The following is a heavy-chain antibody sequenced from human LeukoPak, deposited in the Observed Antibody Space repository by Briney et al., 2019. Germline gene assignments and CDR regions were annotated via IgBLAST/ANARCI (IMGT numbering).Heavy chain of an antibody. V-gene: IGHV3-15*01. D-gene: IGHD3-10*01. CDR1: GFTFSSYG. CDR3: TTDAPYYYGSGTKTDAFDL. Sequence: GRSLRLSCAASGFTFSSYGMHWVRQAPGKGLEWVGRIKSKISGGTTDYAAPVKGRFTISRDDSKNTLYLQMNSLKTEDTAVYYCTTDAPYYYGSGTKTDAFDLWGQGTMVTVSS. J-gene: IGHJ3*01. CDR2: IKSKISGGTT.